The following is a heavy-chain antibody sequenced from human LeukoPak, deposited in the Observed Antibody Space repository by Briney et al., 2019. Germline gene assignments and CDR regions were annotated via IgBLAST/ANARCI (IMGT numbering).Heavy chain of an antibody. CDR1: GFSLRTRGVG. J-gene: IGHJ3*02. Sequence: SGPTLVKPTQTLTLTCTFSGFSLRTRGVGVGWIRQPPGKALECLALIYWDADNPSRPSLKSRLTITKATSKTQVVLTMTNMEPVDTATYYCAHGTEVRGVINAFDIWGQGTMVTVSS. CDR2: IYWDADN. CDR3: AHGTEVRGVINAFDI. V-gene: IGHV2-5*02. D-gene: IGHD3-10*01.